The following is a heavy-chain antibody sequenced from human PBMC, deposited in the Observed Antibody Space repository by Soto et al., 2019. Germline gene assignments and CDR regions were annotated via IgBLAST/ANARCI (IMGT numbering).Heavy chain of an antibody. J-gene: IGHJ4*02. D-gene: IGHD3-22*01. V-gene: IGHV3-23*01. Sequence: GSLRLSCAASGFTFSSYAMSWVRQAPGKGLEWVASISDSGDTTYPADTVKGRVTISRDNTRNTLYLQMSSLRAEDTAVYYCAKEYYYESSGPPYYFDYWGQGTLVTGSS. CDR2: ISDSGDTT. CDR3: AKEYYYESSGPPYYFDY. CDR1: GFTFSSYA.